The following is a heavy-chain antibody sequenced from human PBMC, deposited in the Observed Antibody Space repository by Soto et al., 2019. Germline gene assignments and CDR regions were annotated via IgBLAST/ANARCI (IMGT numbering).Heavy chain of an antibody. V-gene: IGHV3-23*01. CDR1: GFTFNTYA. Sequence: VGSLRLSCAASGFTFNTYAMNWVRQAPGKGLEWVASISGSGGTTYYADSVKGRFTVSRDTSKNTLFLQMNSLSAEDTAVYYCAKGFIVVVTAIRPDDNFDVWGQGTMVTVSS. J-gene: IGHJ3*01. CDR3: AKGFIVVVTAIRPDDNFDV. CDR2: ISGSGGTT. D-gene: IGHD2-21*02.